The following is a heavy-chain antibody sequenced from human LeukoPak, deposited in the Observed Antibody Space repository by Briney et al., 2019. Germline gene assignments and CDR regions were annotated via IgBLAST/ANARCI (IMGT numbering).Heavy chain of an antibody. Sequence: PGGSLRLSCAASGFTFSSYGMHWVRQAPGKGLEWVAFIRYDGSNKYYADSVKGRFTISRDNSKNTLYLQMNSLRAEDTAVYYCSGSGSLPTTYYYYMDVWGQGTPVTVSS. CDR3: SGSGSLPTTYYYYMDV. D-gene: IGHD3-22*01. J-gene: IGHJ6*03. CDR2: IRYDGSNK. V-gene: IGHV3-30*02. CDR1: GFTFSSYG.